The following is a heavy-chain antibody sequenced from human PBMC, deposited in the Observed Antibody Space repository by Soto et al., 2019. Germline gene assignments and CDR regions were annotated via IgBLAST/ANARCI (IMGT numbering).Heavy chain of an antibody. V-gene: IGHV1-69*01. D-gene: IGHD2-2*01. CDR1: GGTFSSYA. CDR3: ARGLAGFDIVVVPAAIGYYYYYGMYV. Sequence: QVQLVQSGAEVKKPGSSVKVSCKASGGTFSSYAISWVRQAPGQGLEWMGGFIPIFGTANYAQKFQGRFTITADESTSTAYLELSSLRSEDTAVYYCARGLAGFDIVVVPAAIGYYYYYGMYVWGHGTTVTVSS. CDR2: FIPIFGTA. J-gene: IGHJ6*02.